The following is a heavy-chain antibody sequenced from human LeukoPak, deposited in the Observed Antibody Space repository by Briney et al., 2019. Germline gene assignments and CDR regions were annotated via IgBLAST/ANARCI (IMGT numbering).Heavy chain of an antibody. CDR1: GYAFTCYD. Sequence: ASVKVSCKASGYAFTCYDMNRMRQATGQGLEWMGWMNPNSGSTGYAQKFQGRVTITRNTSKITAYMKLSGLRSEDTPVLFCSRGRWTGYPYYFEYWGQGTLVTVSS. CDR3: SRGRWTGYPYYFEY. CDR2: MNPNSGST. V-gene: IGHV1-8*02. J-gene: IGHJ4*02. D-gene: IGHD5-12*01.